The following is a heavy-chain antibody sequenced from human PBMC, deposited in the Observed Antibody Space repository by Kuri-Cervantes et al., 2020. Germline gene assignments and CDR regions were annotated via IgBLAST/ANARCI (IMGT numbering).Heavy chain of an antibody. CDR3: ARDLFPPGGGSYRTDAFDI. CDR2: INPNSGGT. Sequence: ASVKVSCKASGYTFTGYYMHWVRQAPGQGLEWMGWINPNSGGTNYAQKFQGRVTMTRDTSTSTVYMELSSLRSEDTAVYYCARDLFPPGGGSYRTDAFDIWGQGTMVTVSS. CDR1: GYTFTGYY. D-gene: IGHD1-26*01. J-gene: IGHJ3*02. V-gene: IGHV1-2*02.